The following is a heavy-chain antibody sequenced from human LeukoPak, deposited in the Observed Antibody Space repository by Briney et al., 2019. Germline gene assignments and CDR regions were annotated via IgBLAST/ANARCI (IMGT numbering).Heavy chain of an antibody. D-gene: IGHD5-18*01. CDR1: GGSFSGYY. CDR3: ARGRIQLWLMSRYYGMDV. J-gene: IGHJ6*02. CDR2: INHSGST. Sequence: SETLSLTCAVYGGSFSGYYWGWIRQPPGKGLEWIGEINHSGSTNYNPSLKSRVTISVDTSKNQFSLKLSSVTAADTAVYYCARGRIQLWLMSRYYGMDVWGQGTTVTVSS. V-gene: IGHV4-34*01.